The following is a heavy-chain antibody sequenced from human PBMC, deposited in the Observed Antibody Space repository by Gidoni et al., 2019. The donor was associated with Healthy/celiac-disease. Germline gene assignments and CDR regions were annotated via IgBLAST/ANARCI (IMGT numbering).Heavy chain of an antibody. V-gene: IGHV3-23*01. CDR1: GFTFRSYA. CDR3: AKDGGGRKVYNWFDP. D-gene: IGHD3-16*01. J-gene: IGHJ5*02. CDR2: ISGSGGSK. Sequence: EVQLLESGGGLVQPGGSLRLSCAASGFTFRSYAMSWVRQALGKGLGWVSAISGSGGSKYYADCVKGRFTIYRDKSKNTLYLQMNSLRAEDTAVYDCAKDGGGRKVYNWFDPWGQGTLVTVSS.